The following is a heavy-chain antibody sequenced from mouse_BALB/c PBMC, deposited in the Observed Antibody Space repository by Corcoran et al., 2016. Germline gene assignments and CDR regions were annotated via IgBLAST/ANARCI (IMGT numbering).Heavy chain of an antibody. J-gene: IGHJ4*01. CDR3: ARGAVPYAMDY. CDR1: GYTFTNYG. CDR2: INTYTGEP. Sequence: QIKLVQSGPELKKPGETVKISCKASGYTFTNYGMNWVKQAPGKGLKWMGWINTYTGEPTYADDFKGRFAFSLETSASTAYLQINNLKNEDMATYFCARGAVPYAMDYWGQGTSVTVSS. V-gene: IGHV9-1*02.